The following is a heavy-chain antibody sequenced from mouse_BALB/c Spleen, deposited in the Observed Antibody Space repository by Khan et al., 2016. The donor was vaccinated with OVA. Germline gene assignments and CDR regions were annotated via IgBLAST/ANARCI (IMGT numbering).Heavy chain of an antibody. D-gene: IGHD1-1*01. CDR1: GYTFTNYG. J-gene: IGHJ3*01. CDR3: ARRNYYDSNSWFAY. Sequence: QIQLVQSGPELKKPGETVKISCKASGYTFTNYGINWVKQAPGKGLKWMGWINTNTGEPTYAEEFKGRFAFSLETSASTAYLQLNNLKNEDTATYFCARRNYYDSNSWFAYWGQGTLVTVSA. V-gene: IGHV9-3*02. CDR2: INTNTGEP.